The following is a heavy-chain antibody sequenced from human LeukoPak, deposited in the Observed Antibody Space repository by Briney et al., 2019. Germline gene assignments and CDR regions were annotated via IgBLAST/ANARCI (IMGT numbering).Heavy chain of an antibody. CDR2: ISSSSSTI. D-gene: IGHD7-27*01. Sequence: GGSLRLSCAASGFTFSSYSMNWVSQAPGKGMEWVSYISSSSSTIYYAVSVKGRFTISRDNAKNSLYLQMNSLRAEDTAVYYCARDLGRWGQGTLVTVSS. J-gene: IGHJ4*02. V-gene: IGHV3-48*01. CDR3: ARDLGR. CDR1: GFTFSSYS.